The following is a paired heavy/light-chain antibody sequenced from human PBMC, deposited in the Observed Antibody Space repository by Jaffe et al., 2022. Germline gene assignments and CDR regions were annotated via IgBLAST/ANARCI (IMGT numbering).Light chain of an antibody. Sequence: DIVMTQSPLSLPVTPGEPASISCRSSQSLDNYLDWYLQKPGQSPQLLIYMGSTRASGVPDRFSGSGSGTDFTLKISRVEAEDVGVYYCMQALQTPRTFGQGTKVEIK. CDR1: QSLDNY. CDR3: MQALQTPRT. CDR2: MGS. J-gene: IGKJ1*01. V-gene: IGKV2-28*01.
Heavy chain of an antibody. CDR3: ARDSMRGGGFDY. Sequence: EVQLVESGGGLVQPGGSLRLSCAASGFTFSDHYMDWFRQAPGKGLEWVVRTLNKAYSYTTEYAASVRGRFTISRDDSKISLQMNSLKTEDTAVYYCARDSMRGGGFDYWGQGTLVTVSP. D-gene: IGHD2-8*01. CDR2: TLNKAYSYTT. J-gene: IGHJ4*02. V-gene: IGHV3-72*01. CDR1: GFTFSDHY.